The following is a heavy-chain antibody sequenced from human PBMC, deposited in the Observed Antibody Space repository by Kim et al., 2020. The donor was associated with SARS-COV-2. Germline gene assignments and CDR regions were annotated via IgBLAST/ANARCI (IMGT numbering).Heavy chain of an antibody. CDR1: GYTFTSYY. Sequence: ASVKVSCKASGYTFTSYYMHWVRQAPGQGLEWMGIINPSGGSTSYAQKFQGRVTMTRDTSTSTVYMELSSLRSEDTAVYYCARVDHPGGVQTTTVGYYGMDVWGQGTTVTVSS. CDR3: ARVDHPGGVQTTTVGYYGMDV. D-gene: IGHD4-17*01. V-gene: IGHV1-46*01. J-gene: IGHJ6*02. CDR2: INPSGGST.